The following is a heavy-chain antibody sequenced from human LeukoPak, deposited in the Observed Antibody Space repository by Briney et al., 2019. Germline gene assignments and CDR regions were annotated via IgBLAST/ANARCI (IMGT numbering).Heavy chain of an antibody. Sequence: QAGGSLRLSCAASGFVVSDNYMSWVRQAPGQRLEWVSLIYTSGITKYTDSVKGRFTISRDNAKNTLYLQMNTLSAEDAAVYYCVGYYVGKFDYWGQGTLVTVSS. CDR1: GFVVSDNY. D-gene: IGHD4-23*01. CDR2: IYTSGIT. CDR3: VGYYVGKFDY. V-gene: IGHV3-66*02. J-gene: IGHJ4*02.